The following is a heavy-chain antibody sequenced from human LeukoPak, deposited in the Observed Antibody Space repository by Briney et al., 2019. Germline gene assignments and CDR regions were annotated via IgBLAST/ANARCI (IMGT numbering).Heavy chain of an antibody. J-gene: IGHJ4*02. D-gene: IGHD6-19*01. V-gene: IGHV3-33*01. Sequence: PGRSLRLSCAASGFTFSRYGMHWVRQAPGKGLEWVAVIWYDGSSKYYTDSVKGRFTISRDNSKNTLYLQMNSLRVEDTSVYYCARDLSSGWYGPLNWGQGTLVTVSS. CDR1: GFTFSRYG. CDR2: IWYDGSSK. CDR3: ARDLSSGWYGPLN.